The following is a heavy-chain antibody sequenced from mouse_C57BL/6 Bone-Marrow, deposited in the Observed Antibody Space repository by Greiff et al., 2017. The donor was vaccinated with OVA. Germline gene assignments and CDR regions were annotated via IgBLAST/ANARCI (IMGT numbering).Heavy chain of an antibody. CDR3: TRGGYYGNPRFLAY. V-gene: IGHV1-15*01. J-gene: IGHJ3*01. CDR1: GYTFTDYE. CDR2: IDPETGGT. Sequence: QVQLQQSGAELVRPGASVTLSCKASGYTFTDYEMHWVKQTPVHGLEWIGAIDPETGGTAYNQKFKGKAILTADKSSSTAYMELRSLTSEDSAVYYCTRGGYYGNPRFLAYWGQGTLVTVSA. D-gene: IGHD2-1*01.